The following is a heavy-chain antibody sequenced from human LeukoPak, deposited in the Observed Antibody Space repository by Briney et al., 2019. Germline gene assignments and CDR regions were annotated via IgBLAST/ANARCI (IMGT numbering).Heavy chain of an antibody. CDR2: INPNSGGT. Sequence: GESLKISCKGFGYSFTSYWIAWVRQMPGKGLEWMGWINPNSGGTNYAQKFQGRVTMTRDKSIRTAYMELSRLTSDDTAVYYCARDLSPVYSSGHDAFGIWGQGTMVTVSS. V-gene: IGHV1-2*02. CDR1: GYSFTSYW. CDR3: ARDLSPVYSSGHDAFGI. D-gene: IGHD6-19*01. J-gene: IGHJ3*02.